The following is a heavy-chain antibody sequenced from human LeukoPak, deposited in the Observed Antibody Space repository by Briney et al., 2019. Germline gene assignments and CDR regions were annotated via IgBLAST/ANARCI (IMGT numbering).Heavy chain of an antibody. Sequence: PSETLSLTCGVSGGSIRSTNCWSWVRPPPGQGLEWIGEISLTGETNYNPSLNGRVTMSLDGSRNQLSLTLTSVTAADTAIYSCSRKSGAFCPFCYWGQGTLVIVPP. D-gene: IGHD1-26*01. CDR2: ISLTGET. CDR1: GGSIRSTNC. J-gene: IGHJ4*02. V-gene: IGHV4-4*02. CDR3: SRKSGAFCPFCY.